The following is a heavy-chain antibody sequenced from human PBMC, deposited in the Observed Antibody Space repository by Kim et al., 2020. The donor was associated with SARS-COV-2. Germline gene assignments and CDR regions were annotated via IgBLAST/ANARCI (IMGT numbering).Heavy chain of an antibody. J-gene: IGHJ6*02. Sequence: GGSLRLSCAASGVTFSHYSKNCIVHKTREVRRRIVHTRMTVPTTPYEDSVKGRCTLSRDHAANTLFLQMNSLRVEDTAVYFCARGIFRDGFDVWGQGTTVTVSS. CDR3: ARGIFRDGFDV. CDR2: TRMTVPTT. D-gene: IGHD2-15*01. V-gene: IGHV3-74*03. CDR1: GVTFSHYS.